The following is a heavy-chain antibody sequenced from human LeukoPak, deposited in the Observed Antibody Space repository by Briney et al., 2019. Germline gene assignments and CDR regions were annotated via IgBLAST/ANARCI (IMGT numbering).Heavy chain of an antibody. CDR2: ISSSSSYI. V-gene: IGHV3-21*01. D-gene: IGHD5-18*01. Sequence: GGSLRLSCAASGFTFSSYSMNWVRQAPGKGLEWVSSISSSSSYIYYADSVKGRFTISRENAKNSLYLQMNSLRAEDTAVYYCARARGYTGNDAFDIWGQGTMVTVSS. CDR1: GFTFSSYS. CDR3: ARARGYTGNDAFDI. J-gene: IGHJ3*02.